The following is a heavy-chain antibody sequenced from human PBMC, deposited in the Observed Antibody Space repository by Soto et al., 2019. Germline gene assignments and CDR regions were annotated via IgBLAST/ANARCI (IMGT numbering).Heavy chain of an antibody. CDR3: ARVRYGGYSYYFDF. V-gene: IGHV3-7*03. D-gene: IGHD4-17*01. Sequence: GAYLRLEWGRSGITCSCCWMGWDRQAPGRGLEWVANIQQDGSEKYYVDSVKGRFTMSKDNVKNSLYLQMNSLGAEDTAVYYCARVRYGGYSYYFDFWGQGALVTVYS. J-gene: IGHJ4*02. CDR2: IQQDGSEK. CDR1: GITCSCCW.